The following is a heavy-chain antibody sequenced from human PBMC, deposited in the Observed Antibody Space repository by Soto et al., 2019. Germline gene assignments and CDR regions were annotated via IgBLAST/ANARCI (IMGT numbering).Heavy chain of an antibody. J-gene: IGHJ4*02. CDR3: ARAAYDYVWGTYFDY. V-gene: IGHV1-8*01. CDR1: GYTFTTLD. Sequence: QVPLVQSGAEVKKPGASVKVSCRASGYTFTTLDINWVRQATGQGLEWMGWVNPSNGNTGYAQKFQGRVTMTRNTSISTAYMELSSLRSEDTAVYFCARAAYDYVWGTYFDYWGQGILVTVSS. D-gene: IGHD3-16*01. CDR2: VNPSNGNT.